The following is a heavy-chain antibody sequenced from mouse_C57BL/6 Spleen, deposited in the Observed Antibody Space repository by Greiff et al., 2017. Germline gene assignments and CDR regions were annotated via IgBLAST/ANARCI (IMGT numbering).Heavy chain of an antibody. J-gene: IGHJ4*01. CDR2: IWSGGST. CDR1: GFSLTSYG. Sequence: QVQLQQSGPGLVQPSQSLSITCTVSGFSLTSYGVHWVRQPPGKGLEWLGVIWSGGSTDYNAAFISRLSISKDNSKSQVFFKMNSLQADDTAIYYCAKKGYYGNSYAMDYWGQGTSVTVSS. CDR3: AKKGYYGNSYAMDY. D-gene: IGHD2-1*01. V-gene: IGHV2-4*01.